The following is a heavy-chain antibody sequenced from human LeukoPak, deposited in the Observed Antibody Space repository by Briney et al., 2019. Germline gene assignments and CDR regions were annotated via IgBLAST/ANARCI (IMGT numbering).Heavy chain of an antibody. CDR1: GYIFASYW. CDR2: IYPGDSDT. V-gene: IGHV5-51*01. Sequence: GESLKISCKGSGYIFASYWIAWVRQMPGKGLDWMGIIYPGDSDTRYSPSFQGQVTISADKSINTAYLQWSSLKASDTAMYYCARQRDSGYPYYMDVWGEGTTVTVSS. CDR3: ARQRDSGYPYYMDV. J-gene: IGHJ6*03. D-gene: IGHD3-22*01.